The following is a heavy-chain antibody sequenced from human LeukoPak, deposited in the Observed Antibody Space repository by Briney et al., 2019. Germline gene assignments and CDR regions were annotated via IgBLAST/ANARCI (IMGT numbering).Heavy chain of an antibody. D-gene: IGHD6-19*01. CDR2: IYYSGST. V-gene: IGHV4-59*01. J-gene: IGHJ4*02. CDR3: ARGGSRWHFDY. CDR1: GGSISSYY. Sequence: SQTLSLTCTVSGGSISSYYWSWIRQPPGKGLEWIGYIYYSGSTNYNPSLKSRVTISVDTSKNQFSLKLSSVTAADTAVYYCARGGSRWHFDYWGQGTLVTVSS.